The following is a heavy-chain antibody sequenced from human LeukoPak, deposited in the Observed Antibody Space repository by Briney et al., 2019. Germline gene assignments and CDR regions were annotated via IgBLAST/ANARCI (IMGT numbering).Heavy chain of an antibody. CDR2: ISTYNGNT. J-gene: IGHJ5*02. CDR3: ARDYYASGRHSWFDP. D-gene: IGHD3-10*01. CDR1: GYTFTTYG. Sequence: ASVKVSCKASGYTFTTYGISWVRQAPGQGLEWMGWISTYNGNTNYAQKIQDRVTMTTDTSTSTAYMELRNLRSDDTAVYYCARDYYASGRHSWFDPWGQGTLVSVSS. V-gene: IGHV1-18*01.